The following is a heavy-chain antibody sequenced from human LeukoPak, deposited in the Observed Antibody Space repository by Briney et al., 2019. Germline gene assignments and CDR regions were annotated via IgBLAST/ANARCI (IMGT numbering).Heavy chain of an antibody. CDR3: VRDSGYSSSWYLIDDDFDI. J-gene: IGHJ3*02. V-gene: IGHV4-59*02. CDR1: GGSVSGYY. Sequence: PSETLSLTCAVSGGSVSGYYWSWVRQFPGRRLEWIGYIHYSGRTNYNPSLKSRITLSLETSSNQISLELKSVTSADTALYYCVRDSGYSSSWYLIDDDFDISGQGTMVIVSA. D-gene: IGHD6-13*01. CDR2: IHYSGRT.